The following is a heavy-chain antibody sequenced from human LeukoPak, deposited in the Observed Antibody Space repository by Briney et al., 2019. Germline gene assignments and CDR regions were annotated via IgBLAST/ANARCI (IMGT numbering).Heavy chain of an antibody. V-gene: IGHV1-2*02. J-gene: IGHJ4*02. CDR1: GYTFTGYY. Sequence: ASVKVSCKASGYTFTGYYMHWVRQAPGQGLEWMGWINPSSGGTNYAQKFQGRVTMTRDTSISTAYMELGRLRSDDTAVYYCARDVGGYCSSVSCYASDYWGQGTLVTVSS. CDR3: ARDVGGYCSSVSCYASDY. CDR2: INPSSGGT. D-gene: IGHD2-2*01.